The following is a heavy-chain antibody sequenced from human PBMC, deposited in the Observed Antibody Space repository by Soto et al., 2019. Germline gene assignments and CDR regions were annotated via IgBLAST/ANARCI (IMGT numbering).Heavy chain of an antibody. CDR3: ARESTVSCSGGSCYTGGHYYYGMDV. J-gene: IGHJ6*02. CDR1: GFTVSSNY. Sequence: QPGGSLRLSCAASGFTVSSNYMSWVRQAPGKGLEWVSVIYSGGSTYYADSVKGRFTISRDNSKNTLYLQMNSLRAEDTAVYYCARESTVSCSGGSCYTGGHYYYGMDVWGQGTTVTVSS. D-gene: IGHD2-15*01. CDR2: IYSGGST. V-gene: IGHV3-53*01.